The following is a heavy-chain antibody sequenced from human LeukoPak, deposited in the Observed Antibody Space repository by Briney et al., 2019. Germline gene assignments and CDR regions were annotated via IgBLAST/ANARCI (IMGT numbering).Heavy chain of an antibody. CDR1: GFRFSDFW. Sequence: GGSLRLSCTASGFRFSDFWMHWVRPAPGKGLVWVSRIRGDWHDTTYADSVKGRFTISRDNAQNTLYLQMNSLRVEDTAVYYCASDRVLGSGSLDNWGQGTLVTVSS. J-gene: IGHJ4*02. D-gene: IGHD3-10*01. CDR3: ASDRVLGSGSLDN. V-gene: IGHV3-74*01. CDR2: IRGDWHDT.